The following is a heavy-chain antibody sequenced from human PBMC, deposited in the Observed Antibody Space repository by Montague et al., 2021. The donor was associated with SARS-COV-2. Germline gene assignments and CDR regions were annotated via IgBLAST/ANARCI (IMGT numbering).Heavy chain of an antibody. CDR2: IYHSGST. Sequence: SKTLSLTCTVSGYSISTGYYWGWIRQPPGKGLEWIGTIYHSGSTYFNPSLKSRVTISVDTSKNQFSLNLSSVTAAGTAVYYCAKVAGSHDTFDIWGRGTMVTVSS. CDR1: GYSISTGYY. V-gene: IGHV4-38-2*02. J-gene: IGHJ3*02. D-gene: IGHD6-19*01. CDR3: AKVAGSHDTFDI.